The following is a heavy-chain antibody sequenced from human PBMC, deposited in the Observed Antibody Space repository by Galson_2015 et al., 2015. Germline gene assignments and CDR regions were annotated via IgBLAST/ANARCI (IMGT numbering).Heavy chain of an antibody. CDR1: GYTFFYYG. Sequence: SVKVSCKASGYTFFYYGITWVRQAPGQRFEWIGWISVDNGKTNYAQKFQGRVTVTTDTSTSTAYMELRGLRSDDTAVYYCARVDCSGDSCFSASYWGQGTLVTVSS. CDR3: ARVDCSGDSCFSASY. D-gene: IGHD2-15*01. J-gene: IGHJ4*02. CDR2: ISVDNGKT. V-gene: IGHV1-18*01.